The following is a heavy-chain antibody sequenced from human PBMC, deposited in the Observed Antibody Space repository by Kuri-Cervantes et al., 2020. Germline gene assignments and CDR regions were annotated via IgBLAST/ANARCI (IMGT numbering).Heavy chain of an antibody. CDR1: GGSISSSNW. CDR2: IYHSGST. Sequence: SETLSLTCAVSGGSISSSNWWSWVRQPPGKGLEWIGEIYHSGSTNYNPSLKSRVTISVDTSKNQFSLKLSSVTAADTAVYYCARLRRDGYNSDYWGQGTLVTVSS. J-gene: IGHJ4*02. CDR3: ARLRRDGYNSDY. V-gene: IGHV4-4*02. D-gene: IGHD5-24*01.